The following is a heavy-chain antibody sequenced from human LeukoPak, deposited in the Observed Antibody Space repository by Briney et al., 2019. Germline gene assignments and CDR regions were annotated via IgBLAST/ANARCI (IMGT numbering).Heavy chain of an antibody. D-gene: IGHD1-26*01. J-gene: IGHJ3*02. V-gene: IGHV3-23*01. CDR3: ARWAFSLNAFDI. Sequence: GGALRLSCAASGFTFSSYDMTWVRQAPGRGLEWVSSIRPSGDNTYYGDSVKGRFTISRDNAKNSLYLQMNSLRAEDTAVYYCARWAFSLNAFDIWGQGTMVTVSS. CDR2: IRPSGDNT. CDR1: GFTFSSYD.